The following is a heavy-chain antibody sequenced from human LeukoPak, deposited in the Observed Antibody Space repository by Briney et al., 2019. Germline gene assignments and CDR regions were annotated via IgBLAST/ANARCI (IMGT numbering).Heavy chain of an antibody. V-gene: IGHV3-48*01. J-gene: IGHJ4*02. Sequence: GGSLRLSCAASGFTFSSYSMNWVREAPGKGLEGVSYISSSSSTIYYADSVKGRFTISRDNAKNSLYLQMNSLRAEDTAVYYCARVAASDIVVVPAATFDYWGQGTLVTVSS. CDR2: ISSSSSTI. CDR3: ARVAASDIVVVPAATFDY. CDR1: GFTFSSYS. D-gene: IGHD2-2*01.